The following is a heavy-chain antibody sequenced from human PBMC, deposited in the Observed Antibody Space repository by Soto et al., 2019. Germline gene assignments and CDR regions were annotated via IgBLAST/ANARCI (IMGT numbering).Heavy chain of an antibody. V-gene: IGHV5-51*01. CDR3: ARHRSVGQSLVTYQFDY. CDR2: IYPSDSDT. CDR1: GFSFTSYW. J-gene: IGHJ4*02. Sequence: GESLKISCKGSGFSFTSYWIGWVRQMPGKGLEWMGIIYPSDSDTRYSPSFQGQVTMSADKSISTAYLQWSSLKASDTAIYYCARHRSVGQSLVTYQFDYWGQGSLVTVSS. D-gene: IGHD6-19*01.